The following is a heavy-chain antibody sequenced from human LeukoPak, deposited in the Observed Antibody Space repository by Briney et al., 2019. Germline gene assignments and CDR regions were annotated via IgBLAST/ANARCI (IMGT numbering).Heavy chain of an antibody. Sequence: GGSLRLSCAASGFSFSYYGMQWVRLAPGKGLEWVARIKSKTHGGTTDYAAPVEGRFSISRDDSKNTLYLQMNSLKTEDTAVYYCTTHPSAVTSYDYWGQGTLVTVSS. CDR1: GFSFSYYG. D-gene: IGHD4-17*01. CDR3: TTHPSAVTSYDY. J-gene: IGHJ4*02. V-gene: IGHV3-15*01. CDR2: IKSKTHGGTT.